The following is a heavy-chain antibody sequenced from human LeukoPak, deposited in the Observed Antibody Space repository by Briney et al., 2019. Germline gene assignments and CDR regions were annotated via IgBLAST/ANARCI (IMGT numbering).Heavy chain of an antibody. J-gene: IGHJ4*02. CDR3: ARGGYGDYVHAYFDY. D-gene: IGHD4-17*01. CDR1: GFTVSSNY. Sequence: QTGGSLRLSCAASGFTVSSNYMSWVRQAPGKGLEWVSVIYSGGSTYYADSVEGRFTISRDNSKNTLYLQMNSLRAEDTAVYYCARGGYGDYVHAYFDYWGQGTLVTVSS. V-gene: IGHV3-53*01. CDR2: IYSGGST.